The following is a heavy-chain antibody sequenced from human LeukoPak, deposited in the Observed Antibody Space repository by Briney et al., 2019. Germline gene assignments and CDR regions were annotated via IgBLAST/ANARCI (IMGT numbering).Heavy chain of an antibody. J-gene: IGHJ4*02. CDR1: GFTFSSYW. Sequence: GGSLKLSCEASGFTFSSYWMHWVRQAPGRGLEWVSFIYADGNTYYADSVKGRFTISRDISKNAVYLQMNSLRAEDTAVYYCARDSYGDANFDSWGQGTLVTVSS. CDR2: IYADGNT. D-gene: IGHD4-17*01. V-gene: IGHV3-53*01. CDR3: ARDSYGDANFDS.